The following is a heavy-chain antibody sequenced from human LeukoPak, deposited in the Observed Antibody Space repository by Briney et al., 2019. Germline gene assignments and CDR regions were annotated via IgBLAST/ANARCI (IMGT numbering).Heavy chain of an antibody. D-gene: IGHD1-26*01. V-gene: IGHV3-53*01. CDR3: ARGVGSGSRLRAGDY. CDR1: GFTVSSNY. J-gene: IGHJ4*02. CDR2: IDSGGST. Sequence: GSLRLSCAASGFTVSSNYMSWVRQAPGKRLEWVSVIDSGGSTYYADSVKGRFTISRDNSKNTLYLQMNSLRAEDTAVYYCARGVGSGSRLRAGDYWGQGTLVTVSS.